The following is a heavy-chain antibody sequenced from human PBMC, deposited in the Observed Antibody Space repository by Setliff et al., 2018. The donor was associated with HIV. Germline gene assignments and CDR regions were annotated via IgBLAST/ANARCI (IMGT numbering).Heavy chain of an antibody. J-gene: IGHJ4*02. D-gene: IGHD2-21*02. CDR3: ATLDHSGGNFLAY. V-gene: IGHV4-4*07. Sequence: ETLSLTCTVSGGSINTDYWSWIRQPAGKAPEWIGRISVSGTTDYNPSLEGRVTVSRDTSKEQFSLELSSATAADTAVYYCATLDHSGGNFLAYWGQGSLVTVSS. CDR2: ISVSGTT. CDR1: GGSINTDY.